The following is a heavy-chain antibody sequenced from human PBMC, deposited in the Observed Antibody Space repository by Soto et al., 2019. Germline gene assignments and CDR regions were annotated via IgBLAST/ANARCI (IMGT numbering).Heavy chain of an antibody. CDR2: IYYSGNT. Sequence: VQLQESGPGLVKPSQTLSLTCTVSGDSITSGDYYWSWIRQPPGKGLEWIGYIYYSGNTNYNPSLKSRVIMSVVTSKNQFSLKLTSVTAADTAVYYCASFVGLLWGGVSPAESWGSYYFDNWGQGTLVTVSS. V-gene: IGHV4-30-4*01. CDR3: ASFVGLLWGGVSPAESWGSYYFDN. CDR1: GDSITSGDYY. D-gene: IGHD2-8*01. J-gene: IGHJ4*02.